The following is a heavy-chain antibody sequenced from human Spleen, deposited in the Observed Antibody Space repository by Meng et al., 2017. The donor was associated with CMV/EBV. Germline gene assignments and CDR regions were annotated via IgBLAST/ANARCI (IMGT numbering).Heavy chain of an antibody. CDR3: ARESDIRTGTTGGEFDY. CDR1: GYTFTSYG. Sequence: ASVKVSCKASGYTFTSYGISWVRQAPGQGLEWMGWISVYNGNTKYAQKFQGRVTVTTDTSTSTAYMELRSLRSDDTAVYYCARESDIRTGTTGGEFDYWGQGTLVTVSS. V-gene: IGHV1-18*01. CDR2: ISVYNGNT. D-gene: IGHD1-1*01. J-gene: IGHJ4*02.